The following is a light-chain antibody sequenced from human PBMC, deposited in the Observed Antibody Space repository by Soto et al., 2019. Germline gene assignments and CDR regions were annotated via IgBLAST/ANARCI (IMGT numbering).Light chain of an antibody. CDR3: QKDNGAQWT. CDR1: QGISNY. CDR2: AAS. V-gene: IGKV1-27*01. J-gene: IGKJ1*01. Sequence: DIQMTQSPSSLSASVGDRVTIACRASQGISNYLVWYQQKPGKVPKLLIDAASTLQSAVPSRFSGSGSGTDFTLSISSLLPEDGATYYCQKDNGAQWTFGQGTKVAIK.